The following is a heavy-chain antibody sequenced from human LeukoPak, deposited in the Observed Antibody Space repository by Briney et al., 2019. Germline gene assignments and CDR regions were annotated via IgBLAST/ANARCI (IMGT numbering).Heavy chain of an antibody. D-gene: IGHD2-2*01. CDR2: ISAYNGNT. V-gene: IGHV1-18*01. J-gene: IGHJ6*02. Sequence: GASVKVSCKASGYTFTSYGISWVRQAPGQGLEWMGWISAYNGNTNYAQKLQGRVTMTTDTSTNTAYMELRSLRFDDTAVYYCARDIVVVPAADYGMDVWGQGTTVTVSS. CDR3: ARDIVVVPAADYGMDV. CDR1: GYTFTSYG.